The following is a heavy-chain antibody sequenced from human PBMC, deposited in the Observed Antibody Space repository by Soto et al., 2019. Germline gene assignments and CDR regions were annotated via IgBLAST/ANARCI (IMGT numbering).Heavy chain of an antibody. CDR3: ARTSYYYDSSGYYGYYFDY. Sequence: SETLSLTCTVSGGFISSYYWSWIRQPPGLGLEWSGYIYYSGSTNYNPSLKSRVTISVDTSKNQFSLKLSSVTAADTAVYYCARTSYYYDSSGYYGYYFDYWGQGTLVTVSS. V-gene: IGHV4-59*01. CDR2: IYYSGST. CDR1: GGFISSYY. J-gene: IGHJ4*02. D-gene: IGHD3-22*01.